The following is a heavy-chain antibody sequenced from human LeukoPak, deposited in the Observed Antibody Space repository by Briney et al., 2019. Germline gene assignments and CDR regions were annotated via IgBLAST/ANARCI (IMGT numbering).Heavy chain of an antibody. D-gene: IGHD3-22*01. Sequence: GASVKVSCKASGYTFTSYYIHWVRQAPGQGLEWMGIINPSGGSTSYAQKFQGRVTMTGDTSTSTVYMELSSLRSEDTAVYYCARGTYYYDSSGYLDYWGQGTLVTVSS. J-gene: IGHJ4*02. CDR1: GYTFTSYY. CDR2: INPSGGST. V-gene: IGHV1-46*01. CDR3: ARGTYYYDSSGYLDY.